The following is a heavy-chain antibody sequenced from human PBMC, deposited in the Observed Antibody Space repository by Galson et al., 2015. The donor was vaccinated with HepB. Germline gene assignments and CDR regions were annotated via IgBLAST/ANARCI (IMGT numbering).Heavy chain of an antibody. CDR3: VKGETYYFTSGPPVGP. Sequence: SLRLSCAASGFTFKAHSMHWVRQAPGKGLKYVAAISSNGGTTYYADSVKGRFTISRDNSKNTLFLQMSSLRTEDTAVYYCVKGETYYFTSGPPVGPWGQGTQVTVSS. CDR1: GFTFKAHS. CDR2: ISSNGGTT. J-gene: IGHJ5*02. V-gene: IGHV3-64D*06. D-gene: IGHD2/OR15-2a*01.